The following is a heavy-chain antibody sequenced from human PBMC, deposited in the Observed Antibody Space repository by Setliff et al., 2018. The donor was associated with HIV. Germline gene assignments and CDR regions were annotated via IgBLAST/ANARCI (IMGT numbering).Heavy chain of an antibody. V-gene: IGHV1-2*02. Sequence: ASVKVSCKASGGSFSNYPISWVRQAPGQGLEWMGWINPNSGDTNYAQKFQGRVTMTTDTSISTAYMELSRLRSDDTAVYYCATLDYWGQGTLVTVSS. CDR2: INPNSGDT. J-gene: IGHJ4*02. CDR1: GGSFSNYP. CDR3: ATLDY.